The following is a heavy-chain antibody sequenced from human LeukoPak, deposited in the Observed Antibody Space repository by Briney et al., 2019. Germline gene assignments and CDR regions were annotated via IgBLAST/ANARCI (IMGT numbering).Heavy chain of an antibody. CDR2: ISSSSSYI. D-gene: IGHD6-13*01. J-gene: IGHJ3*02. V-gene: IGHV3-21*01. CDR1: GFTFSSYS. CDR3: ARARAAAAYDALDI. Sequence: PGGSLRLSCAASGFTFSSYSMNWVRQAPGKGLEWVSSISSSSSYIYYADSVKGRFTISRDNAKNSLYLLMNSLRAEDTTVYYCARARAAAAYDALDIWGQGTMVIVSS.